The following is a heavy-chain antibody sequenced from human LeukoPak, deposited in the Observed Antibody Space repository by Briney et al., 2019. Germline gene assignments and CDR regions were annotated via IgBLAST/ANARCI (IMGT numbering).Heavy chain of an antibody. CDR3: ATHTRIVGAPRGFDY. Sequence: GGSLRLSCAASGFTFSSYWMSWVRQAPGKGLEWVSAISGSGGSTYYADSVKGRFTISRDNSKNTLYLQMNSLRAEDTAVYYCATHTRIVGAPRGFDYWGQGTLVTVSS. D-gene: IGHD1-26*01. CDR1: GFTFSSYW. J-gene: IGHJ4*02. V-gene: IGHV3-23*01. CDR2: ISGSGGST.